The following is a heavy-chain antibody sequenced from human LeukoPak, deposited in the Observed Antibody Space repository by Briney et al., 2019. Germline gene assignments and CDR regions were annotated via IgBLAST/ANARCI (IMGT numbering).Heavy chain of an antibody. Sequence: ASVKVSCKASGYTFTSYGISWVRQAPGQGLEWMGWISAYNGNTNYAQRLQGRVTMTTDTSTSTAYMELRSLRSDDTAVYYCARTYSSGWYSGYWGQGTLVTVSS. D-gene: IGHD6-19*01. V-gene: IGHV1-18*01. CDR2: ISAYNGNT. CDR1: GYTFTSYG. J-gene: IGHJ4*02. CDR3: ARTYSSGWYSGY.